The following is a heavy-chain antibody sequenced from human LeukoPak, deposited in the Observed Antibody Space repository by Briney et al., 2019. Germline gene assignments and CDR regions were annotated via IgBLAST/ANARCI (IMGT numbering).Heavy chain of an antibody. CDR2: IFHSGNS. CDR1: SYSISGGSY. CDR3: ARVTYVDDMLYQYFDY. J-gene: IGHJ4*02. D-gene: IGHD4-17*01. Sequence: SETPSLTCAVSSYSISGGSYWGWIRQSPGKRLEWVGSIFHSGNSYYNPSLKSRLTMSVNTSKNQFSLKLTSVTAADTALYYCARVTYVDDMLYQYFDYWGQGILVTVSS. V-gene: IGHV4-38-2*01.